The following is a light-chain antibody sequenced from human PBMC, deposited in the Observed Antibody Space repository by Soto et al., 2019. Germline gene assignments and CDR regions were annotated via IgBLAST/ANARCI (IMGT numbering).Light chain of an antibody. CDR2: TND. J-gene: IGLJ2*01. CDR3: AAWDDSLNGVL. V-gene: IGLV1-44*01. CDR1: SFNIGGNT. Sequence: QSVLTQPPSASGTPGQRVTISCSGSSFNIGGNTVYWYQQLPVTAPKLLIYTNDQRPSGVPDRFSGSKSGTSASLAISGLQSEDEADYYCAAWDDSLNGVLFGGGTKLTVL.